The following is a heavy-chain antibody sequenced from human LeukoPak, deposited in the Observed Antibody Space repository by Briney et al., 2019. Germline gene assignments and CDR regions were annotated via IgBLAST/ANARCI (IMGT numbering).Heavy chain of an antibody. Sequence: SETLSLTCTVSGGSISSYYWSWIRQPPGKGLEWIGYIYYSGSTNYNPSLKSRVTISVDMSKNQFSLKLSSVTAADTAVYYCAIAAGPDAFDIWGQGTMVTVSS. J-gene: IGHJ3*02. CDR2: IYYSGST. V-gene: IGHV4-59*08. CDR1: GGSISSYY. CDR3: AIAAGPDAFDI. D-gene: IGHD6-13*01.